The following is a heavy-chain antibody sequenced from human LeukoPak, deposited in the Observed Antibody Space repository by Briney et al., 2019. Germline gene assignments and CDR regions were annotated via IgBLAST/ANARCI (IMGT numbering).Heavy chain of an antibody. Sequence: GGSLRLSCAASGFTFSNYGMNWVRQAPGKGLEWVAVISYDGSNKYYADSVKGRFTISRDNSKNTLYLQMNSLRAEDTAVYYCAIIPSKGFDYWGQGTLVTVSS. CDR1: GFTFSNYG. V-gene: IGHV3-30*03. CDR2: ISYDGSNK. D-gene: IGHD4-11*01. J-gene: IGHJ4*02. CDR3: AIIPSKGFDY.